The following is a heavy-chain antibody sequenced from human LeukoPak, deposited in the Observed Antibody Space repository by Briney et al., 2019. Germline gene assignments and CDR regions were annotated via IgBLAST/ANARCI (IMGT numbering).Heavy chain of an antibody. J-gene: IGHJ4*02. CDR1: GGSISSSSYY. V-gene: IGHV4-39*07. D-gene: IGHD3-10*01. Sequence: SETLSLTCTVSGGSISSSSYYWAWIRQPPGKGLEWIWSIYYSGSTYYNPSLKSRVTISVDTSKIQFSLKLSSVTASDTAVYYCARDVYGSGSDWGQGTLVTVSS. CDR2: IYYSGST. CDR3: ARDVYGSGSD.